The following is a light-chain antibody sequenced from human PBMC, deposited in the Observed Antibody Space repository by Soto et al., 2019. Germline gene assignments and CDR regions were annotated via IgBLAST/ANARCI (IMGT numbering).Light chain of an antibody. Sequence: EIVMTQSPATLSVSPGERATLSCRASQSVGSTLAWYQQKVGQAPRLLIYDASARATGIPARFSGSGSGTEFTLTISSLPSEDYAVYYCQQSNDWPETFGQGTTVEIK. J-gene: IGKJ1*01. CDR2: DAS. CDR1: QSVGST. V-gene: IGKV3-15*01. CDR3: QQSNDWPET.